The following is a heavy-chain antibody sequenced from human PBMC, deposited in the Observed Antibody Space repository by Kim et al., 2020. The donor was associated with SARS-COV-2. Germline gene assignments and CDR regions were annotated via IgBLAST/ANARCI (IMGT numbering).Heavy chain of an antibody. CDR2: ISGSGGST. CDR3: AKANRPGMVRGVINWFDP. Sequence: GGSLRLSCAASGFTFSSYAMSWVRQAPGKGLEWVSAISGSGGSTYYADSVKGRFTISRDNSKNTLYLQMNSLRAEDTAVYYCAKANRPGMVRGVINWFDPWGQGTLVTVSS. D-gene: IGHD3-10*01. J-gene: IGHJ5*02. V-gene: IGHV3-23*01. CDR1: GFTFSSYA.